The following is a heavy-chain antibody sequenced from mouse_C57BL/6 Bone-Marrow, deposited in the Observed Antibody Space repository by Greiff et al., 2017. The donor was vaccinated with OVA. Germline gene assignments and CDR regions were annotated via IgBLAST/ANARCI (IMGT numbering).Heavy chain of an antibody. J-gene: IGHJ2*01. CDR1: GYTFTGYE. CDR2: IDPETGGT. D-gene: IGHD2-4*01. Sequence: VQLQQSGAELVRPGASVTLSCKASGYTFTGYEMHWVKQTPVHGLEWIGAIDPETGGTAYNQKFKGKAILTADKSSSTAYMELRSLTSEDSAVYYCTGRDDYDGYFDYWGQGTTLTVSS. V-gene: IGHV1-15*01. CDR3: TGRDDYDGYFDY.